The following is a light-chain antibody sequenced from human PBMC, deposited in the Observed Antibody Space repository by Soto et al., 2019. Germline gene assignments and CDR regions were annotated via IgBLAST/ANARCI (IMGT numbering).Light chain of an antibody. CDR3: QQYGSSPLVT. CDR2: GAS. V-gene: IGKV3-20*01. CDR1: QSVSSSY. Sequence: EIVLTLSPGTPSLSPGERATLSCRASQSVSSSYLAWYQQKPGQAPRLLIYGASSRATGIPDRFSGSGSGTDFTLTISRLEPEDFAVYYCQQYGSSPLVTFGPGTKVDIK. J-gene: IGKJ3*01.